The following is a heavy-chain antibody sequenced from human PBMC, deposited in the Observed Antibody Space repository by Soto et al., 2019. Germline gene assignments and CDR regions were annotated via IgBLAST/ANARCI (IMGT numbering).Heavy chain of an antibody. CDR1: GLIFSNYA. D-gene: IGHD6-13*01. V-gene: IGHV3-23*01. J-gene: IGHJ4*02. CDR2: ISGSGGSP. Sequence: EVQVLESGGVLVQPGGSLRLSCVAPGLIFSNYAMSWVRQAPGKGLEWVSGISGSGGSPHYADSAKGRFTISRDNSKNTLFLQMNTLRAEDTAVYYCAREGDITAAFDDWCQGTLVTVSS. CDR3: AREGDITAAFDD.